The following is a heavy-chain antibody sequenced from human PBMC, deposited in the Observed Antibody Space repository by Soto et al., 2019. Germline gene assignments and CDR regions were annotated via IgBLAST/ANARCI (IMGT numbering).Heavy chain of an antibody. CDR2: INPSGGST. V-gene: IGHV1-46*01. D-gene: IGHD3-22*01. J-gene: IGHJ4*02. Sequence: ASVKVSCKASGYTFTSYYMHWVRQAPGQGLEWMGIINPSGGSTSYAQKFQGRVTMTRDTSTSTAYMELRSLRSDDTAVYFCARDTPKYYYDSSGYTHFDYWGQGTLVTVSS. CDR3: ARDTPKYYYDSSGYTHFDY. CDR1: GYTFTSYY.